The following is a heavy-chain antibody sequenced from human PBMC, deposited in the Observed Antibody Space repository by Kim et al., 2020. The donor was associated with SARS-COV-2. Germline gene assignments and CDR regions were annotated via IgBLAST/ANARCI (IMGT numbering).Heavy chain of an antibody. D-gene: IGHD2-21*02. CDR3: AKAYCGGDCSIDY. V-gene: IGHV3-74*01. Sequence: YAASVKGRFTISRDNAKNTLYLQMNSLRAEDTAVYYCAKAYCGGDCSIDYWGQGTLVTVSS. J-gene: IGHJ4*02.